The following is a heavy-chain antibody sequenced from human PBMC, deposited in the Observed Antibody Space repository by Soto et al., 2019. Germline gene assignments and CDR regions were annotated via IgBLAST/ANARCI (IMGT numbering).Heavy chain of an antibody. CDR2: ISWNSGSV. CDR3: AKPKYDFWSGLDYYYMDV. Sequence: EVQLVESGGGLVQPGRSLRVSCAASGFTFDDYAMYWVRQAPGKGLEWVSGISWNSGSVGYADSVKGRFTISRDNAKNSLYLQMNSLRAEDTALYYCAKPKYDFWSGLDYYYMDVWGKGTTVTVSS. D-gene: IGHD3-3*01. V-gene: IGHV3-9*01. CDR1: GFTFDDYA. J-gene: IGHJ6*03.